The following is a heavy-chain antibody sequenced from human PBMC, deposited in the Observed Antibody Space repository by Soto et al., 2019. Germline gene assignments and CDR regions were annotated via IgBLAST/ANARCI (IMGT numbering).Heavy chain of an antibody. Sequence: EVQLVESGGGLVQPGGSLRLSCAASGFTFSTYDMHWVRQVTGKGLEWVSAIGTTGDTYYPGSVKGRFTISRDDAKNSLYLQMNSLGAGDTAVYYCARDATYGSGRGPDLYFDLWGRGTEVTVSS. CDR3: ARDATYGSGRGPDLYFDL. J-gene: IGHJ2*01. D-gene: IGHD3-10*01. V-gene: IGHV3-13*04. CDR2: IGTTGDT. CDR1: GFTFSTYD.